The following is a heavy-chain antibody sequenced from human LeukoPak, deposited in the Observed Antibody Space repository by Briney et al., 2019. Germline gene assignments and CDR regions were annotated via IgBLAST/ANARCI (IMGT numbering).Heavy chain of an antibody. V-gene: IGHV3-7*01. CDR3: ARDTDGSLDY. J-gene: IGHJ4*02. CDR2: IKQDGSTK. Sequence: GGSLRLFCAASGFTFTNSWMAWVRQAPGKGLEWVANIKQDGSTKHYADSLKGRFTISRGNPENSLYLQINSMRVDDTAVYYCARDTDGSLDYWGQGILVTVAS. CDR1: GFTFTNSW. D-gene: IGHD1-26*01.